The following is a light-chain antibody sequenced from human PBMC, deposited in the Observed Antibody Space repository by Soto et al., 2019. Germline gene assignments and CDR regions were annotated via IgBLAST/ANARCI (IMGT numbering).Light chain of an antibody. CDR1: QSVNIK. CDR2: GAS. Sequence: EIVMTQSPATLSVSPGERATLSCRASQSVNIKLAWYQQKFGQAPRLLIYGASTRAAGVPARFSGSGSGTESTLTISSLQSEDSAVYYCQQYNDAKTFGQGTKV. CDR3: QQYNDAKT. V-gene: IGKV3-15*01. J-gene: IGKJ1*01.